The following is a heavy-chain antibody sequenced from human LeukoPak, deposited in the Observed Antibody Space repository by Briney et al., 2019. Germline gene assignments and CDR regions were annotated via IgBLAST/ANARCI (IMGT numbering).Heavy chain of an antibody. CDR2: ISYDGSNK. J-gene: IGHJ4*02. CDR3: ARHVTPRY. V-gene: IGHV3-30-3*01. CDR1: GFTFSSYA. Sequence: PGGSLRLSCAASGFTFSSYAMHWVRQAPGKGLEWVAVISYDGSNKYYADSVKGRFTISRDNSKNTLYLQMNSLRAEDTAVYYCARHVTPRYWGQGTLVTVSS.